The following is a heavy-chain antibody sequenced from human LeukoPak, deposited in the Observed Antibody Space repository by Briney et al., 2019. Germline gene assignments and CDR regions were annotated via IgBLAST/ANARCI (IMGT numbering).Heavy chain of an antibody. D-gene: IGHD2-2*01. CDR2: ISAYNGNT. J-gene: IGHJ4*02. CDR3: ARGALCSSTSCYGDFDY. Sequence: GASVKVSCKASGYTFTSYGISWVRQAPGQGLEWMGWISAYNGNTNYARKLQGRVTMTTDTSTSTAYMELRSLRSDDTAVYYCARGALCSSTSCYGDFDYWGQGTLVTVSS. V-gene: IGHV1-18*01. CDR1: GYTFTSYG.